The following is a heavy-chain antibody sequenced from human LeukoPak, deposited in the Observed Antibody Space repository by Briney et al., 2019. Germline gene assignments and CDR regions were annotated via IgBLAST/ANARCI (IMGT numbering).Heavy chain of an antibody. CDR3: ARDPTTVTKGFDI. Sequence: PSETLSLTCTVSDDSFSSHYWTWIRQPPGKGLEWIGYISYIGSTNYNPSLKSRVTISVDTSKNQFSLKLSSVTAADTAVYYYARDPTTVTKGFDIWGQGTVITVSS. J-gene: IGHJ3*02. CDR2: ISYIGST. V-gene: IGHV4-59*11. CDR1: DDSFSSHY. D-gene: IGHD4-17*01.